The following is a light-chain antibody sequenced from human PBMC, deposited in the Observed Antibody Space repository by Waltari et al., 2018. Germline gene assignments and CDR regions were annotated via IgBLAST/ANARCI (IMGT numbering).Light chain of an antibody. CDR3: QSYDSSLSGSV. Sequence: QSVLTPPPSVSGAPGQRVTIPCTGSSSNHGAGSDLPWYQQLPGKAPNLLIYGNSNRPSGVPDRFSGSKSGTSASLAITGLQAEDEADYYCQSYDSSLSGSVFGGGTKLTVL. V-gene: IGLV1-40*01. CDR1: SSNHGAGSD. CDR2: GNS. J-gene: IGLJ2*01.